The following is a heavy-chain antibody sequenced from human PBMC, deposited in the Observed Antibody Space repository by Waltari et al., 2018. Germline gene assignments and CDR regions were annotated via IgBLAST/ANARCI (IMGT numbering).Heavy chain of an antibody. V-gene: IGHV3-11*04. CDR1: GGSFSDYY. CDR3: ARADYDILTGYYKHVFYYYYGMDV. CDR2: ISSSGSTI. D-gene: IGHD3-9*01. J-gene: IGHJ6*02. Sequence: QVQLQQWGAGLLKPSETLSLTCAVYGGSFSDYYMSWIRQAPGKGLEWVSYISSSGSTIYYADSVKGRFTISRDNAKNSLYLQMNSLRAEDTAVYYCARADYDILTGYYKHVFYYYYGMDVWGQGTTVTVSS.